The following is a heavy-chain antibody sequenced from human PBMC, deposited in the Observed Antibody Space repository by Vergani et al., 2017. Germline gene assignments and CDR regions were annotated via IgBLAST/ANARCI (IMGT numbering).Heavy chain of an antibody. J-gene: IGHJ3*01. CDR1: GFSLTNGGEG. CDR3: EHRLGYFDWDGAFDV. V-gene: IGHV2-5*02. Sequence: QITLRESGPTLVKPTQTLTLTCTFSGFSLTNGGEGVGWIRQPPGRALEWLAFVYWDDDGRYSASLKSRVTITKDTSKNEVILTMATMDPVDTATYYCEHRLGYFDWDGAFDVWGPGTMVTVSS. CDR2: VYWDDDG. D-gene: IGHD3-9*01.